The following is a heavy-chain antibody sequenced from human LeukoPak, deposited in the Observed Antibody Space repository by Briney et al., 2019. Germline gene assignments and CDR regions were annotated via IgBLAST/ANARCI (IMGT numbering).Heavy chain of an antibody. Sequence: GGSLRLSCAASGFTFSSYEMNWVRQAPGKGLEWVSYISSSGSTIYYADSVKGRFTISRDNAKNSLYLQMNSLRAEDTALYHCARGFRGDWFEPPDYWGQGTLVTVSS. CDR3: ARGFRGDWFEPPDY. CDR1: GFTFSSYE. V-gene: IGHV3-48*03. D-gene: IGHD3-9*01. CDR2: ISSSGSTI. J-gene: IGHJ4*02.